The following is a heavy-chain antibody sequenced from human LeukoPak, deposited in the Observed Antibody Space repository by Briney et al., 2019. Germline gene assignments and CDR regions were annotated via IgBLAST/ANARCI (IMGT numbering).Heavy chain of an antibody. CDR3: VRCAVGCYYNYGIDV. V-gene: IGHV1-8*01. CDR2: MNPNSGNT. J-gene: IGHJ6*02. Sequence: ASVKVSCKASGYTFTSYDINWVRQAPGQGLEWMGWMNPNSGNTGYAQKFQGRVTMTRSTSITTAYMELTSLRSEDTAVYYCVRCAVGCYYNYGIDVWGQGTTVTVSS. D-gene: IGHD3-10*01. CDR1: GYTFTSYD.